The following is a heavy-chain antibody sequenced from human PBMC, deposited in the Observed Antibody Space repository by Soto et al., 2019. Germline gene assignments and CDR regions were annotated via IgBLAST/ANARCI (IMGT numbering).Heavy chain of an antibody. D-gene: IGHD6-13*01. CDR3: AKGGSSSWLRDGLDI. V-gene: IGHV3-9*01. CDR2: ISSNSGRI. J-gene: IGHJ3*02. Sequence: EEQLVESGGGLVQPGRSLRVSCAASGFNFDDYAMHWVRQAPGKGLEWVSGISSNSGRIGYADSVKGRFTISRDNAKNSLYLQMNSLRTEDTALYYCAKGGSSSWLRDGLDIWGQRTMVSVSS. CDR1: GFNFDDYA.